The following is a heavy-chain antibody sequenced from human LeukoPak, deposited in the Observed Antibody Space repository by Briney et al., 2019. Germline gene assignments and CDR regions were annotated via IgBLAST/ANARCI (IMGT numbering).Heavy chain of an antibody. CDR2: ISNNGGYT. D-gene: IGHD2-15*01. V-gene: IGHV3-23*01. CDR3: AKQLGYCSDGSCYFPY. J-gene: IGHJ4*02. CDR1: GFIFSSYS. Sequence: GGSLRLSCAASGFIFSSYSMNWVRQAPGKGLEWVSAISNNGGYTYYADSVQGRFTISRDNSKGTLCLQMNSLRAEDTAVYYCAKQLGYCSDGSCYFPYWGQGTLVTVSS.